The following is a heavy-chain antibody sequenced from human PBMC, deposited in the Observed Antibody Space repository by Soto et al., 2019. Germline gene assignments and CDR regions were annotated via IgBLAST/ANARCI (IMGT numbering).Heavy chain of an antibody. CDR3: ARMSSTIRPGC. CDR2: IAYDGSNA. J-gene: IGHJ4*02. D-gene: IGHD1-20*01. V-gene: IGHV3-30-3*01. Sequence: HPGGSLRLSCAASGFTFRNYAMHWVRQAPGKGLECLAVIAYDGSNAFYRDSVKGRFTISRDNSKNTLYLQMNSLRVEDTAVYYCARMSSTIRPGCWGQGTLVTVSS. CDR1: GFTFRNYA.